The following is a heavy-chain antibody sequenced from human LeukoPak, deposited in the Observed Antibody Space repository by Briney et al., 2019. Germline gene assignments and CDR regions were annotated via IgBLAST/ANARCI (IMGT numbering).Heavy chain of an antibody. CDR1: VYTFTSYD. CDR2: TNPNSGKT. D-gene: IGHD6-13*01. V-gene: IGHV1-8*01. CDR3: ARDKKTRIAAAGTLIY. J-gene: IGHJ4*02. Sequence: ASVNVSCKSSVYTFTSYDINWVRQATGQGLEWMGWTNPNSGKTGYAHKFQGRVKMTRNTSISTAYMELSSLRSEDTAVYYCARDKKTRIAAAGTLIYWGQGTLGTVSS.